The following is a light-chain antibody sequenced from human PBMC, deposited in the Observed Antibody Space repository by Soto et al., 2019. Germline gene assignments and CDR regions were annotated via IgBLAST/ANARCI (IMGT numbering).Light chain of an antibody. J-gene: IGKJ5*01. CDR2: GAS. V-gene: IGKV3-20*01. CDR1: RSVTNNY. Sequence: EIVLTQSPGTLSFFPGERATLSCRASRSVTNNYLAWHQQKPGQTPRLLIYGASSSATGIPDRFSGSGSGTDFTLTISRLEPEEFAVYYCQQHGSSPITFGQGTRLEIK. CDR3: QQHGSSPIT.